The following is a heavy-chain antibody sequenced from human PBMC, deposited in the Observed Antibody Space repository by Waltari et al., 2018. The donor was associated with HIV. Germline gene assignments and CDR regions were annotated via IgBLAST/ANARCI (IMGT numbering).Heavy chain of an antibody. V-gene: IGHV3-15*01. J-gene: IGHJ4*02. CDR2: IKRKTDGGTI. CDR3: TTAPGAERD. D-gene: IGHD7-27*01. CDR1: GFSFGNDW. Sequence: EVQLVESGGGLVKPGGSLRLSCAVSGFSFGNDWFNWVRQAPGKGLGWVGRIKRKTDGGTIHYAAPGKGRFTISRDESKNTLFLQMNSLKTEDTAVYYCTTAPGAERDWGQGTLVTASS.